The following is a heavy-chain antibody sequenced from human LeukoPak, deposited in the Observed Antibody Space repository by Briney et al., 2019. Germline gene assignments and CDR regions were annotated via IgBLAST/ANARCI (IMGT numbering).Heavy chain of an antibody. V-gene: IGHV1-69*13. CDR2: IIPIFGTA. CDR3: TRAGYCGGCAGTYSMDV. D-gene: IGHD4-23*01. J-gene: IGHJ6*01. CDR1: GGTFSSSA. Sequence: SVKVSSKASGGTFSSSAISWVRQAPGQGLEWMGRIIPIFGTANYTQTFQGRVTITADEFTSTAYGELRSRRSEDAAVYYRTRAGYCGGCAGTYSMDVWGNGATVTVSS.